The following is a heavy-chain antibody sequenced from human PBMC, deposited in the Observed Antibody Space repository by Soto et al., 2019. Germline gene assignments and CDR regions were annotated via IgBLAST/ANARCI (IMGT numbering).Heavy chain of an antibody. CDR2: IIPMFATA. CDR1: GDTFSTYT. J-gene: IGHJ4*02. Sequence: QVHLVQSGAEVKKPGASVKVSCKASGDTFSTYTVSWVRQAPGQGLEWMGGIIPMFATADYAQKFQGRVTITADESTSTAYMELSSLRSEDTAVYYCTREGSVEYWGQGTLVTVSS. D-gene: IGHD6-19*01. V-gene: IGHV1-69*13. CDR3: TREGSVEY.